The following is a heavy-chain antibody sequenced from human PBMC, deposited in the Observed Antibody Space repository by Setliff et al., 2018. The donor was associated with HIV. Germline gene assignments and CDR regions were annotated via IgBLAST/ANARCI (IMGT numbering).Heavy chain of an antibody. D-gene: IGHD3-10*01. CDR3: ARSIYGSGSHPFDS. Sequence: LSLTCTVSGGSIRGYYWSWIRQSAGRGVEWIGRIYDAGWTTYNPSLESRVTMSVDTSKDQFSLSLSSVTAADTAMYYCARSIYGSGSHPFDSWGQGTLVTVSS. CDR1: GGSIRGYY. J-gene: IGHJ4*02. V-gene: IGHV4-4*07. CDR2: IYDAGWT.